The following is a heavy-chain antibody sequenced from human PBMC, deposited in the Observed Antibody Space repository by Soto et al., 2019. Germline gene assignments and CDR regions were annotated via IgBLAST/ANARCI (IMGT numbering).Heavy chain of an antibody. V-gene: IGHV4-34*01. CDR1: GGILSGCD. CDR2: INHSGST. D-gene: IGHD2-8*02. J-gene: IGHJ4*01. CDR3: GSDKNTGLFDY. Sequence: SETLSLTCAVYGGILSGCDWTWIRQPPGTGMEWIGEINHSGSTNYNPSLKSRVTISVDTSKNQFSLKLTSVTAADTAVYYCGSDKNTGLFDYWSQGTLVTVSS.